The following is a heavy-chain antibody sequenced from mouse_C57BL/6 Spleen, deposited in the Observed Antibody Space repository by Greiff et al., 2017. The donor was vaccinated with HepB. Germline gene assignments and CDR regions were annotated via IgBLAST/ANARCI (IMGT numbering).Heavy chain of an antibody. V-gene: IGHV1-81*01. CDR1: GYTFTSYG. Sequence: QVQLQQSGAELARPGASVKLSCKASGYTFTSYGISWVKQRTGQGLEWIGEIYPRSGNTYYNEKFKGKATLTADKSSSTAYMELRSLTSEDSAVYFCARDYSNYPAWFAYWGQGTLVTVSA. J-gene: IGHJ3*01. CDR2: IYPRSGNT. D-gene: IGHD2-5*01. CDR3: ARDYSNYPAWFAY.